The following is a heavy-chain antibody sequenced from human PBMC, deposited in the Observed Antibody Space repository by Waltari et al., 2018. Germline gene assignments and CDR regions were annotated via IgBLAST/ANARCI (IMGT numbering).Heavy chain of an antibody. Sequence: EVQLVESGGGLVQPGRSLRLHCAASGFTFDDYAMHWVRQAPGKGLEWVSGISWNSGSIGYADSVKGRFTISRDNAKNSLYLQMNSLRAEDTALYYCAKGPTSGSEGWYFDLWGRGTLVTVSS. CDR1: GFTFDDYA. CDR2: ISWNSGSI. CDR3: AKGPTSGSEGWYFDL. D-gene: IGHD1-26*01. V-gene: IGHV3-9*01. J-gene: IGHJ2*01.